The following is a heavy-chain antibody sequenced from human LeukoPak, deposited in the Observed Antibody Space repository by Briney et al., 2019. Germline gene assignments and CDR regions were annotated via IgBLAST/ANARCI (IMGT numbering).Heavy chain of an antibody. CDR3: APMPLAAARKPNYYYYYMDV. D-gene: IGHD6-13*01. CDR2: MRPNSGKT. Sequence: ASVKVSCKASGYTFTSHDINWVRQATGQGLEWMGWMRPNSGKTGYAQKFQGRVTMTRDTSIRTAYMELSSLRSEDTAVYYCAPMPLAAARKPNYYYYYMDVWGKGTTVTVSS. CDR1: GYTFTSHD. J-gene: IGHJ6*03. V-gene: IGHV1-8*01.